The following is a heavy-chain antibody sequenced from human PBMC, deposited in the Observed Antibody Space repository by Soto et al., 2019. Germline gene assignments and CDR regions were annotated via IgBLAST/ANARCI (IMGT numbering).Heavy chain of an antibody. V-gene: IGHV4-4*02. CDR1: GGSISSSNW. J-gene: IGHJ6*02. CDR3: ARFTAMAYYYGMDV. CDR2: IYHSGST. Sequence: ILSLTCAVSGGSISSSNWWSWVRQPPGKGLEWIGEIYHSGSTNYNPSLKSRVTISVDKSKNQFSLKLSSVTAADTAVYYCARFTAMAYYYGMDVWGQGTTVTVSS. D-gene: IGHD5-18*01.